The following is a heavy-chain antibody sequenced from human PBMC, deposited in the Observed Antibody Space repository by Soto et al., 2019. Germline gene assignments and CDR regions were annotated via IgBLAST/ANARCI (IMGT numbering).Heavy chain of an antibody. CDR1: GFTFSSYG. D-gene: IGHD6-13*01. Sequence: GGSLRLSCAASGFTFSSYGMHWVRQAPGKGLEWVAVISYDGSNKYYADSVKGRFTISRDNSKNTLYLQMNSLRAEDTAVYYCAKDWQQLVPEFEYFQHWGQGTLVTVSS. CDR3: AKDWQQLVPEFEYFQH. J-gene: IGHJ1*01. CDR2: ISYDGSNK. V-gene: IGHV3-30*18.